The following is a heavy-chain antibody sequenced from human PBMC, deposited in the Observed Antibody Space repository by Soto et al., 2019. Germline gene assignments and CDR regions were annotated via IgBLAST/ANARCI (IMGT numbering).Heavy chain of an antibody. CDR1: GFTLRNYA. CDR2: ISANDVGT. D-gene: IGHD1-20*01. V-gene: IGHV3-23*01. CDR3: AKAKNDYNWDNRPPFDY. Sequence: GGSLRLSCEASGFTLRNYAMTWVRQAPGKGLEWVSLISANDVGTYYAESVKTRFTISTDQSRNTVYLQMDSLRADDTAIYYCAKAKNDYNWDNRPPFDYWGQGTLVTV. J-gene: IGHJ4*02.